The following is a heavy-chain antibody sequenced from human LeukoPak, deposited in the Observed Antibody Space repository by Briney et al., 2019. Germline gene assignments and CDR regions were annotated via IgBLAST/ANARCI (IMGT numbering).Heavy chain of an antibody. CDR3: ARHGRRQLAYLGY. V-gene: IGHV5-51*01. CDR2: IYPGDSDT. J-gene: IGHJ4*02. D-gene: IGHD6-13*01. Sequence: GESLKISCKGSGYSFTSNWIGWVRQMPGKGLEWMGIIYPGDSDTRYSPSFQGQVTISADKSISTAYLQWSSLKASDTAMYYCARHGRRQLAYLGYWGQGTLVTVSS. CDR1: GYSFTSNW.